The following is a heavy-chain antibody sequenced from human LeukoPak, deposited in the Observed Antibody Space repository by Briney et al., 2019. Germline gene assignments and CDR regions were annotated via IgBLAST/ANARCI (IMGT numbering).Heavy chain of an antibody. CDR2: IYSGGST. CDR3: GLGYYDILTGYSYYFDY. V-gene: IGHV3-53*01. D-gene: IGHD3-9*01. CDR1: GFTVSSSY. Sequence: GGSLRLSCAASGFTVSSSYMSWVRQAPGKGLEWVSVIYSGGSTYYADSVKGRFTISRDNSKNTLYLQMNSLRAEDTAVYYCGLGYYDILTGYSYYFDYWGQGTLVTVSS. J-gene: IGHJ4*02.